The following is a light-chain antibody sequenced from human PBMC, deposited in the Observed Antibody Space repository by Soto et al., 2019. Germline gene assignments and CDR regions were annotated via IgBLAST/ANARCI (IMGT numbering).Light chain of an antibody. J-gene: IGKJ4*01. Sequence: DIVMTQSPDSLAVSLGERATMTCKSSQSVLYTSNNRNYLAWYQQRPGQPPKLLIHWASIRESGVPDRFIGSGSGTDFTLTISSLQAEDVTTYYCQQYDSTPLTFGGGTKVEI. V-gene: IGKV4-1*01. CDR1: QSVLYTSNNRNY. CDR2: WAS. CDR3: QQYDSTPLT.